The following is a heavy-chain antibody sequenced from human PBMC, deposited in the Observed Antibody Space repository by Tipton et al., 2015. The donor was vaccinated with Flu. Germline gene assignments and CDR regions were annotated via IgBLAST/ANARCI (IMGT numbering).Heavy chain of an antibody. D-gene: IGHD3-22*01. CDR2: IYYSGRT. CDR3: ASFPYYYDSSGYYLTDAFDI. CDR1: GGSISSSSYY. J-gene: IGHJ3*02. Sequence: TLSLTCTVSGGSISSSSYYWGWIRQPPGKGLEWIGSIYYSGRTYYNPSLQSRVSISVDTSKNQFSLKLSSVTAADRAVYYCASFPYYYDSSGYYLTDAFDIWGQGTIVTVSS. V-gene: IGHV4-39*07.